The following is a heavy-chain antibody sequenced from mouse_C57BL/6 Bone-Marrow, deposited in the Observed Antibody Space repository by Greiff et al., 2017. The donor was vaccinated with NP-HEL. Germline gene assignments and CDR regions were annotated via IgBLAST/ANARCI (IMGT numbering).Heavy chain of an antibody. D-gene: IGHD2-3*01. CDR2: INSDGGST. CDR3: ARSADGYWSMDY. Sequence: EVKLVESGGGLVQPGESLKLSCESNEYEFPSHDMSWVRKTPEKRLELVAAINSDGGSTYYPDTMERRFIISRDNTKKALYLQMSSLRSEDTALYYCARSADGYWSMDYWGQGTSVTVSS. V-gene: IGHV5-2*01. CDR1: EYEFPSHD. J-gene: IGHJ4*01.